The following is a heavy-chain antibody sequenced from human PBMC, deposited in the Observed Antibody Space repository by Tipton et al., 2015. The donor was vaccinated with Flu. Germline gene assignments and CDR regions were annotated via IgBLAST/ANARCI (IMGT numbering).Heavy chain of an antibody. V-gene: IGHV4-38-2*02. D-gene: IGHD4-11*01. CDR2: ISRGGAT. Sequence: TLSLTCIVSGDSIRSDYFWGWVRQPPGKGLEWIGQISRGGATYYNSSLQSRATISLDSSRNRFSLKVTSVTVADTATYYCARRDYSNYVSQPKNWFDLWGQGILVTVSS. CDR3: ARRDYSNYVSQPKNWFDL. J-gene: IGHJ5*02. CDR1: GDSIRSDYF.